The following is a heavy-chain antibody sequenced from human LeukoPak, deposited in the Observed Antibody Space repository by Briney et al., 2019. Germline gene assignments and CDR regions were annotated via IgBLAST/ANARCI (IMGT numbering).Heavy chain of an antibody. CDR1: GLTVSSNC. V-gene: IGHV3-53*01. CDR2: IYSGGNT. D-gene: IGHD3-10*01. CDR3: AKDLASHYYGSGSYSFYYMDV. J-gene: IGHJ6*03. Sequence: PGGSLRLSCAASGLTVSSNCMSWVRQAPGKGLEWVSFIYSGGNTYYADSVKGRFTISRDNSKNTVHLQMNSLRAEDTAMYYCAKDLASHYYGSGSYSFYYMDVWGKGTTVTISS.